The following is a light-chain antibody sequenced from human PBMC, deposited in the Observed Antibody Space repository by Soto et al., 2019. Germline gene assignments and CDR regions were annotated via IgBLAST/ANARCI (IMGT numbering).Light chain of an antibody. Sequence: DIQLTQSPSFLSASVGDRVTITCRASQGISSTYLAWYQQTPGKAPKILIYDASNFETGVPSRFSGSGSGTEFTFTISSLQPEDIATYYCQQYDNLPLTFGGGTKVDIK. CDR2: DAS. V-gene: IGKV1-33*01. CDR1: QGISSTY. CDR3: QQYDNLPLT. J-gene: IGKJ4*01.